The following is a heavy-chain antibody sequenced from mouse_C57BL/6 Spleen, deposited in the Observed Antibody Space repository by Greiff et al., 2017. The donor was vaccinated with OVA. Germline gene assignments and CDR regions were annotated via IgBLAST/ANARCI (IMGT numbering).Heavy chain of an antibody. CDR3: ERSETGSHWYFEV. V-gene: IGHV1-82*01. CDR2: IYPGDGDT. D-gene: IGHD1-1*01. CDR1: GYAFSSSW. J-gene: IGHJ1*03. Sequence: VKLMESGPELVKPGASVKLSCKASGYAFSSSWMHWVKQRPGQGLEWIGRIYPGDGDTNYNGKFKGKATLTADKSSSTAYMQLSSLTSEDSAVSVCERSETGSHWYFEVWGTGTTVTVSS.